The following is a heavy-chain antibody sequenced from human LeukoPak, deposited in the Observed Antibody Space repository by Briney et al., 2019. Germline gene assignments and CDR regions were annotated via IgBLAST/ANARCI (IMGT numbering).Heavy chain of an antibody. CDR3: ARLVCSSTSCYDY. CDR1: GFTFSSYS. J-gene: IGHJ4*02. CDR2: ISSSSSYI. Sequence: TGGSLRLSCAASGFTFSSYSMNWVRQAPGKGLEWVSSISSSSSYIYYADSVKGRFTISRDNAKNSPYLQMNSLRAEDTAVYYCARLVCSSTSCYDYWGQGTLVTVSS. D-gene: IGHD2-2*01. V-gene: IGHV3-21*01.